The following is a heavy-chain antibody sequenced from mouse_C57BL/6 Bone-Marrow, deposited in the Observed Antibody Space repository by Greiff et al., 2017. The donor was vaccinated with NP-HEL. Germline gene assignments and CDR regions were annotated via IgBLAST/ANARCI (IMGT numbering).Heavy chain of an antibody. CDR2: IYPGSGNT. CDR3: ARGFYDGYYWFAY. D-gene: IGHD2-3*01. Sequence: QVQLQQSVAELVRPGASVKLSCKASGYTFTDYYINWVKQRPGQGLEWIARIYPGSGNTYYNEKFKGKATLTAEKSSSTAYMQLSSLTSEDSAVYFCARGFYDGYYWFAYWGQGTLVTVSA. CDR1: GYTFTDYY. V-gene: IGHV1-76*01. J-gene: IGHJ3*01.